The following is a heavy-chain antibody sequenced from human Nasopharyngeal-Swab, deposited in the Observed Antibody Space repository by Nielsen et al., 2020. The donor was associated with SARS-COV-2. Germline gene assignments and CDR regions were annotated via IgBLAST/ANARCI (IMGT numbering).Heavy chain of an antibody. Sequence: GGSLRLSCAASGFTFSSYGMHWVRQAPGKGLEWVAVIWYDGSNKYYADSVKGRFTISRDNSKNTLYLQMSSLRSEDTAVYYCATDRIAAAGDLDYWGQGTLVTVSS. V-gene: IGHV3-30*02. J-gene: IGHJ4*02. CDR1: GFTFSSYG. CDR2: IWYDGSNK. CDR3: ATDRIAAAGDLDY. D-gene: IGHD6-13*01.